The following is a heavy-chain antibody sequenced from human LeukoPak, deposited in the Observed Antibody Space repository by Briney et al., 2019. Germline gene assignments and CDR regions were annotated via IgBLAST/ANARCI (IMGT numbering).Heavy chain of an antibody. CDR2: FHYTRNT. J-gene: IGHJ4*02. CDR1: GGSISHYY. CDR3: ARRARATAGGDYFDY. D-gene: IGHD6-13*01. Sequence: PSETLSLTCTVSGGSISHYYWSWIRQSPGKGLEWIGYFHYTRNTNYNPSLRGRVTMSADTSKSQFSLKLNSVTAADAAVYFCARRARATAGGDYFDYWGQGTLVTVSS. V-gene: IGHV4-59*08.